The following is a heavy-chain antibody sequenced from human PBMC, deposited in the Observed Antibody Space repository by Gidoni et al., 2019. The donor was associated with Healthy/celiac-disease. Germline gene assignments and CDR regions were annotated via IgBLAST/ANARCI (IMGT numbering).Heavy chain of an antibody. D-gene: IGHD6-19*01. CDR3: ARDRMPYSSGWYVDY. CDR2: ISAYNGNT. CDR1: GYTFTSYG. V-gene: IGHV1-18*01. J-gene: IGHJ4*02. Sequence: QVQLVQSGAEVKKPGASVKVSCKAPGYTFTSYGISWVRQAPGQGLEWMGWISAYNGNTNYAQKLQGRVTMTTDTSTSTAYMELRSLRSDDTAVYYCARDRMPYSSGWYVDYWGQGTLVTVSS.